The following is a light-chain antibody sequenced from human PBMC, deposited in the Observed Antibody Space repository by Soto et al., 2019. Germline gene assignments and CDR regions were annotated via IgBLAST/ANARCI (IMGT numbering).Light chain of an antibody. J-gene: IGKJ1*01. CDR2: NAS. Sequence: EIVLTQSPATLSLSPGERATLSCRASQSPGGYLAWYQQRPGQAPRLLIYNASIRANGIPARFTGSGSGTDFSLTISSLEPEDFAVYYCQQGSTWPTFGQGTKVDIK. CDR3: QQGSTWPT. V-gene: IGKV3-11*01. CDR1: QSPGGY.